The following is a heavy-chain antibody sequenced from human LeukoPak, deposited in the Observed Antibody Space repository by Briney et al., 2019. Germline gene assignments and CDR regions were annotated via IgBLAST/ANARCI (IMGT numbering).Heavy chain of an antibody. CDR2: MHYSGST. J-gene: IGHJ4*02. Sequence: SETLSLTCTVSGASISSYYWSWIRQPPGKGLEWIGDMHYSGSTNYNPSLKSRVTISVDTSKNQFSLKLSSVTAADTAVYYCARFYDRSGPHFDYWGQGTLVTVSS. CDR3: ARFYDRSGPHFDY. CDR1: GASISSYY. D-gene: IGHD3-22*01. V-gene: IGHV4-59*01.